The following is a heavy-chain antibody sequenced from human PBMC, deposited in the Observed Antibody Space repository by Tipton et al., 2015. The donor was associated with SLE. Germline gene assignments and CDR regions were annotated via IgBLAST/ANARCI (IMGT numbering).Heavy chain of an antibody. V-gene: IGHV4-34*01. J-gene: IGHJ3*02. CDR2: INHSGST. Sequence: TLSLTCAVYGGSFSGYYWSWIRQPPGKGLEWIGEINHSGSTNYNPSLKSRVTISVDTSKNQLSLKLSSVTAADTAVYYCARRPGAFDIWGQGTMVTVSS. D-gene: IGHD3-10*01. CDR1: GGSFSGYY. CDR3: ARRPGAFDI.